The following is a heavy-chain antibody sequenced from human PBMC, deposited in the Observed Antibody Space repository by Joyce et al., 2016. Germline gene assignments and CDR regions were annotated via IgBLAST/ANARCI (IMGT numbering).Heavy chain of an antibody. CDR2: INPNNGDT. CDR3: ARDNSGFDD. Sequence: QVQLVQSGAELKKPGASVKVSCKASGFPFTAYHLHWVRQAPGQGLQWLGWINPNNGDTSVAQKFRGRVVLTRDTPMTTVYMDLSGLRSDDTAIYYCARDNSGFDDWGQGTLVSVSS. J-gene: IGHJ4*02. D-gene: IGHD1-26*01. CDR1: GFPFTAYH. V-gene: IGHV1-2*02.